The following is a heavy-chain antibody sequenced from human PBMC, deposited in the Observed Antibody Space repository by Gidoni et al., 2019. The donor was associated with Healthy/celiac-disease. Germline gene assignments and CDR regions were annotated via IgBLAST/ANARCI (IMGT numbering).Heavy chain of an antibody. Sequence: QVQLVESGGGVVQPGRSLRLSCAASGFTSSSYAMHWVRQAPGKGLEWVAVISYDGSNKYYADSVKGRFTISRDNSKNTLYLQMNSLRAEDTAVYYCAREKGLTFDAFDIWGQGTMVTVSS. V-gene: IGHV3-30*01. CDR2: ISYDGSNK. J-gene: IGHJ3*02. CDR1: GFTSSSYA. CDR3: AREKGLTFDAFDI.